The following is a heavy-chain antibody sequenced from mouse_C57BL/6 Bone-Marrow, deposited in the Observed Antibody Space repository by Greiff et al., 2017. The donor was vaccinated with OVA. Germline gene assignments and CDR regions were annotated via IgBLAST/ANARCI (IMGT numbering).Heavy chain of an antibody. D-gene: IGHD2-1*01. CDR1: GYTFTSSW. Sequence: VQLQQSGAELVKPGASVKMSCKASGYTFTSSWITWVKQRPGQGLEWIGDIYPGSGSTNYNEKFKSKATLTVDTSSSTAYMQLSSLTSEDSAVYYCAREDGNYKNYFDYWGQGTTLTVSS. V-gene: IGHV1-55*01. J-gene: IGHJ2*01. CDR3: AREDGNYKNYFDY. CDR2: IYPGSGST.